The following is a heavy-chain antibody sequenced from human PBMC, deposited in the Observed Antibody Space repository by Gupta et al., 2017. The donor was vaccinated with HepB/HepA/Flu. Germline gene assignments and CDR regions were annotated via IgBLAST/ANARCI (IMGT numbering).Heavy chain of an antibody. CDR1: GFTFSSYA. V-gene: IGHV3-64*01. CDR2: ISSNGGST. CDR3: ARGYCSSTSCLTYFDY. J-gene: IGHJ4*02. D-gene: IGHD2-2*01. Sequence: EVQLVESGGGLVQPGGSLRLSCAASGFTFSSYAMHWVRQAPGKGLEYVSAISSNGGSTYYANSVKGRFTISRDNSKNTLYLQMGSLRAEDMAVYYCARGYCSSTSCLTYFDYWGQGTLVTVSS.